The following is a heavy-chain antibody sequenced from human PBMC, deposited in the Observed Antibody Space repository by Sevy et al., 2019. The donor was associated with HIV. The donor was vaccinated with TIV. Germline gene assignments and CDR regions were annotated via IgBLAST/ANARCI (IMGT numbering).Heavy chain of an antibody. CDR2: IYPGDSDT. CDR1: GYTFTNYW. V-gene: IGHV5-51*01. J-gene: IGHJ4*02. Sequence: GESLKISCKGSGYTFTNYWIGWVRQMPGKGLEWMGIIYPGDSDTRYSPSFQGQVTISADKSISTAYLQWSSLKASDTAMYYCARYPIVVVPAAEYYFDYWRQGTLVTVSS. D-gene: IGHD2-2*01. CDR3: ARYPIVVVPAAEYYFDY.